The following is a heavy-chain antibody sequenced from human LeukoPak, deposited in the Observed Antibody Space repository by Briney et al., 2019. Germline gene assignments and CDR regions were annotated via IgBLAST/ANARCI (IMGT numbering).Heavy chain of an antibody. CDR2: IYYSGST. J-gene: IGHJ6*03. CDR3: ARGTIFGVLTGYMDV. Sequence: SETLSLTCTVSGGSISSYYWSWIRQPPGKGLEWIGYIYYSGSTNYNPSLKSRVTISVDTSKNQFSLKLSSVTAADTAVYYCARGTIFGVLTGYMDVWGKGTTVTVSS. V-gene: IGHV4-59*08. D-gene: IGHD3-3*01. CDR1: GGSISSYY.